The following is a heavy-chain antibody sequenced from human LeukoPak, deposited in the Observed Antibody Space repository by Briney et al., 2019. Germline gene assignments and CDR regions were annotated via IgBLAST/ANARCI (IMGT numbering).Heavy chain of an antibody. CDR2: IYPGDSDT. CDR3: ARHQPPGYRSGHYAFDI. D-gene: IGHD5-18*01. Sequence: PGESLKISCQGSGYSFTSYWIGWVRPIPGKGLEWMGSIYPGDSDTRYSPPFQAQVTISADKSISTPYLHWSSLRPSDTAIYYCARHQPPGYRSGHYAFDIWGQGTRVTVSP. CDR1: GYSFTSYW. V-gene: IGHV5-51*01. J-gene: IGHJ3*02.